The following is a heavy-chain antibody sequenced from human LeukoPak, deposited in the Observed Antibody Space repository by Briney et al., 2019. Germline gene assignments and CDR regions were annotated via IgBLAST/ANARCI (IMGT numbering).Heavy chain of an antibody. J-gene: IGHJ4*02. D-gene: IGHD3-22*01. V-gene: IGHV1-18*01. Sequence: ASVKVSCKASGYTFTSYGISWVRQAPGQGLEWMGWISAYNGNTNYAQKLQGRVTMTTDTSTSTAYMGLRSLRSDDTAVYYCARDPYYDSSGYYRRNDFGYWGQGTLVTVSS. CDR1: GYTFTSYG. CDR2: ISAYNGNT. CDR3: ARDPYYDSSGYYRRNDFGY.